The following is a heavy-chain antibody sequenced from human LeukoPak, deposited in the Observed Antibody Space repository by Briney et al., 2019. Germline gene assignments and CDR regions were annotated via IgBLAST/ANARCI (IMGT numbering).Heavy chain of an antibody. Sequence: GGSLRLSCAASGLTFSSYSMNWVRQAPGKGLEWVSSISSSSSYIYYADSVKGRFTISRDNAKNSLYLQMNSLRAEDTAVYYCAREWLVDAFDIWGQGTMVTVSS. J-gene: IGHJ3*02. CDR1: GLTFSSYS. CDR2: ISSSSSYI. D-gene: IGHD6-19*01. V-gene: IGHV3-21*01. CDR3: AREWLVDAFDI.